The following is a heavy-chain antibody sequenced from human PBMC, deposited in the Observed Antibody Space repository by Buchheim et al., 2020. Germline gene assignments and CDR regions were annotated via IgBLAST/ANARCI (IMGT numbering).Heavy chain of an antibody. CDR3: ARGGLLVRYQDYMDV. CDR2: MSHRGSP. J-gene: IGHJ6*03. Sequence: QVQLQQWGAGLLKPSETQSLTCGVSGGSFSAHYSSWIRQSPGKGLEWIGEMSHRGSPKYNPSLKSRVTISLDTSKNQFSLGLRSVTAADTAVYYCARGGLLVRYQDYMDVWGKGTT. CDR1: GGSFSAHY. D-gene: IGHD2-2*01. V-gene: IGHV4-34*01.